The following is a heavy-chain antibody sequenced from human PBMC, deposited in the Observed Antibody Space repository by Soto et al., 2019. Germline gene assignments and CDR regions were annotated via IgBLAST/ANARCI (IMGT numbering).Heavy chain of an antibody. J-gene: IGHJ5*02. CDR2: IYYSGST. V-gene: IGHV4-59*01. Sequence: SETLSLTCTVSGGSISSYYWSWIRQPPGKGLEWIGYIYYSGSTNYNPSLKSRVTISVDTSKNQFSLKLSSVTAADTAVYYCARSVSLANNWNFVLWFDPWGQGTLVTVSS. CDR3: ARSVSLANNWNFVLWFDP. D-gene: IGHD1-7*01. CDR1: GGSISSYY.